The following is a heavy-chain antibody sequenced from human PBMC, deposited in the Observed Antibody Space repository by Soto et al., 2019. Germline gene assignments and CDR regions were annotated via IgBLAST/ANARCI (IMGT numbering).Heavy chain of an antibody. CDR1: GDSISVGYY. V-gene: IGHV4-31*03. J-gene: IGHJ6*02. CDR2: VSPSGTT. Sequence: QVQLQESGPGLVKPSQTLSLTCTVSGDSISVGYYWSWIRQHPGKGLEWIGYVSPSGTTYYNPSLKSRVSNSTDRSKNQFSLEVSSVTAADTAVYYCARDRGSYGMDVWGQSTTVTVSS. CDR3: ARDRGSYGMDV.